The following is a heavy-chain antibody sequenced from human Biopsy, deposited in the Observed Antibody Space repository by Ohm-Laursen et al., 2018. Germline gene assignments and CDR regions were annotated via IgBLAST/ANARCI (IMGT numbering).Heavy chain of an antibody. D-gene: IGHD3-22*01. CDR1: GGSISSVGHY. V-gene: IGHV4-31*03. J-gene: IGHJ2*01. CDR2: LYYSGST. CDR3: ARNRIYDTSGFYYHWYFDL. Sequence: TLSLTCSVSGGSISSVGHYWNWVRQHPGKGLEWIGYLYYSGSTYYNPSLKSRVSISGDTSRNQFSLNLSSVTAADTAIYYCARNRIYDTSGFYYHWYFDLWGRGTLVTVSS.